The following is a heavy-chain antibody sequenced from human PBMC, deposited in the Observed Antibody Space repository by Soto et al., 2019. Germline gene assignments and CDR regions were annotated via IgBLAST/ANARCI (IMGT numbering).Heavy chain of an antibody. CDR3: AHSINWNDAFDL. CDR2: IYWDDDK. CDR1: GFSLSTGGVG. J-gene: IGHJ3*01. Sequence: QITLKESGPTLVKPTQTLTRTCTSSGFSLSTGGVGVGWIRQPPGKALEWLALIYWDDDKHYSPSLKNRLTISKDTSKNHVVLTMTNVDPVDTATYYYAHSINWNDAFDLWGQGTMVTVSS. D-gene: IGHD1-1*01. V-gene: IGHV2-5*02.